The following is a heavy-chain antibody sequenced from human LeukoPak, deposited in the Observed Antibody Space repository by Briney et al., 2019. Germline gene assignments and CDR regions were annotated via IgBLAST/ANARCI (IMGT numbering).Heavy chain of an antibody. D-gene: IGHD1-26*01. CDR3: VKGPYSGSWPYLEY. CDR2: VIPIFGTA. J-gene: IGHJ4*02. Sequence: SVKVSCKASGGTFSSYAISWVRQAPGQGLEWMGGVIPIFGTANYAQKFQGRVTITADESTSTAYMELSSLRPDDTAVYYCVKGPYSGSWPYLEYWGQGTLVTVSA. CDR1: GGTFSSYA. V-gene: IGHV1-69*13.